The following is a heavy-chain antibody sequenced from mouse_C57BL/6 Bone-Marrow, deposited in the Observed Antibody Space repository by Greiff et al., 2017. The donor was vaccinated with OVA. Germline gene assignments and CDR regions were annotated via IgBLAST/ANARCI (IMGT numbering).Heavy chain of an antibody. V-gene: IGHV3-6*01. Sequence: ESGPGLVKPSQSLSLTCSVPGYSITSGYYWNWIRQFPGNKLEWMGYISYDGSNNYNPSLKNRISITRDTSENQFFLKLNSVTTEDTATYYCAREGPYYFDYWGQGTTLTVSS. CDR1: GYSITSGYY. J-gene: IGHJ2*01. CDR2: ISYDGSN. CDR3: AREGPYYFDY.